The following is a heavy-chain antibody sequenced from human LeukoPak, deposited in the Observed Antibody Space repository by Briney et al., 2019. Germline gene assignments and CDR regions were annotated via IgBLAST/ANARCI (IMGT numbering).Heavy chain of an antibody. CDR3: TTAPLRIAATFWFDP. J-gene: IGHJ5*02. V-gene: IGHV3-15*01. D-gene: IGHD6-25*01. Sequence: GGSLRLSCAASGFTFSNAWMSWVRQAPGKGLEWVGRIKSKTDGGTTDYAAPVKGRFTISRDGSKNTLYLQMNSLKTEDTAVYYCTTAPLRIAATFWFDPWGQGTLVTVSS. CDR1: GFTFSNAW. CDR2: IKSKTDGGTT.